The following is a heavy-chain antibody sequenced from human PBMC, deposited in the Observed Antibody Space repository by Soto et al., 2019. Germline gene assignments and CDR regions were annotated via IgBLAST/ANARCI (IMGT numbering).Heavy chain of an antibody. Sequence: GGSLRLSCAASGFTFSSYAMHWVLQAPGKGLEWVAVISYDGSNKYYADSVKGRFTITRDNAKNTLYLQMNSLRAEDTAVYYCARVRGMANDAFDIWGQGTMV. V-gene: IGHV3-30-3*01. CDR1: GFTFSSYA. CDR2: ISYDGSNK. CDR3: ARVRGMANDAFDI. J-gene: IGHJ3*02.